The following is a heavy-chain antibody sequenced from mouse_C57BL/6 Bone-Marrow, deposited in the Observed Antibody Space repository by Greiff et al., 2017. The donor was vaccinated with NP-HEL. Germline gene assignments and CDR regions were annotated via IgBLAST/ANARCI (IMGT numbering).Heavy chain of an antibody. CDR2: IDPANGNT. Sequence: EVQLVESVAELVRPGASVKLSCTASGFNIKNTYMHWVKQRPEQGLEWIGRIDPANGNTKFAPKFQGKATITADTSSNTAYLQLSSLTSEDTAIYYCARGGLYDYDGVDYWGQGTTLTVSS. J-gene: IGHJ2*01. CDR3: ARGGLYDYDGVDY. D-gene: IGHD2-4*01. CDR1: GFNIKNTY. V-gene: IGHV14-3*01.